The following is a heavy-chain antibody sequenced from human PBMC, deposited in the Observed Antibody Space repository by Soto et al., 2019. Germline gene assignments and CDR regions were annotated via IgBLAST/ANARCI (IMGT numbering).Heavy chain of an antibody. CDR3: ARTMRDYGDYVLSWFDP. V-gene: IGHV4-59*08. Sequence: PSETLSLTCTVSGGSISSYYWSWIRQPPGKGLEWIGYIYYSGSTNYNPSLKSRVTISVDTSKNQFSLKLSSVTAADTAVYYCARTMRDYGDYVLSWFDPWGQGTLVTVSS. D-gene: IGHD4-17*01. J-gene: IGHJ5*02. CDR1: GGSISSYY. CDR2: IYYSGST.